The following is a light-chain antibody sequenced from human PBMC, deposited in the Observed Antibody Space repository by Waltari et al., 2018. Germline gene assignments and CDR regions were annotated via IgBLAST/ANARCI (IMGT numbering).Light chain of an antibody. J-gene: IGKJ1*01. CDR3: HQYNNWPRT. CDR1: QGVGIH. CDR2: GAS. Sequence: EIVMTQSPATLSVSPGERATLSCRASQGVGIHLAWYQHKPGQVPRLFIYGASTRATGFPARVSGSGSGTEFNLTVSSLQSEDFAVYYCHQYNNWPRTFGQGTKVEIK. V-gene: IGKV3-15*01.